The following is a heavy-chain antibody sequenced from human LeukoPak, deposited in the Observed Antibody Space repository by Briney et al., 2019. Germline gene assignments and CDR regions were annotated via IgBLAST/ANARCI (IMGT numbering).Heavy chain of an antibody. CDR1: GVSIGSYY. D-gene: IGHD5-12*01. V-gene: IGHV4-59*01. CDR3: ARTFEAGYSVEESLYFDY. CDR2: ISYGGST. Sequence: PSETLSLTCSVSGVSIGSYYWSWIRQSPGKGLEWIGYISYGGSTNYNPSLESRVTISVDTSKNQFSLNLRSVTAADTAVYYCARTFEAGYSVEESLYFDYWGQGTLVTVSS. J-gene: IGHJ4*02.